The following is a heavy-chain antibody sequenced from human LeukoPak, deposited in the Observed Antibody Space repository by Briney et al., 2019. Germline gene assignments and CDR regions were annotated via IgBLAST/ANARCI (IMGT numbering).Heavy chain of an antibody. J-gene: IGHJ5*02. CDR1: GFTFSSYS. V-gene: IGHV3-21*01. CDR3: ARDIITGTVWFDP. Sequence: PGGSLRLSCAASGFTFSSYSMNWVRQAPGKGLEWVSSISSSSSYIYYADSVKGRFTISRDNAKNSLYLQMNSLRAEDTAVYYCARDIITGTVWFDPWGQGTLVTVSS. CDR2: ISSSSSYI. D-gene: IGHD1-7*01.